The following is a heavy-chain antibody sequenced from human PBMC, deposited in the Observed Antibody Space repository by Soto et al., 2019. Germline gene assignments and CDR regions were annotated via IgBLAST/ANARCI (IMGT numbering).Heavy chain of an antibody. V-gene: IGHV4-39*01. CDR3: ARRYVWGSYAFDY. CDR2: IYYSGST. CDR1: GGSISSSSYY. J-gene: IGHJ4*02. Sequence: QLQLQESGPGLVKPSETLSLTCTVSGGSISSSSYYWGWIRQPPGKGLEWIGSIYYSGSTYYNPSLKSRVTISVDTSKNQFSLKLSSVTAADTAVYYCARRYVWGSYAFDYWGQGTLVTVSS. D-gene: IGHD3-16*01.